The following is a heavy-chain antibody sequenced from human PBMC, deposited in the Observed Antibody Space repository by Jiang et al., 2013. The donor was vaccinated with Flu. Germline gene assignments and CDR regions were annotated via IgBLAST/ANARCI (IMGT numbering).Heavy chain of an antibody. D-gene: IGHD3-16*01. V-gene: IGHV4-34*01. CDR3: ARAPGGARDAFDI. CDR2: INHSGDT. Sequence: LLKPSETLSLTCAVYGGSFSGYYWTWIRQPPGKGLEWIGEINHSGDTNYNPSLKSRVKISVDTSKNQFSLKVTSVTAADTAAYYCARAPGGARDAFDIWGRGTMVTVSS. CDR1: GGSFSGYY. J-gene: IGHJ3*02.